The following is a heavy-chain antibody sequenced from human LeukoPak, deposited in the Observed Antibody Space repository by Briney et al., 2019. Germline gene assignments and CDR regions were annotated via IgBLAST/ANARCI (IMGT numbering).Heavy chain of an antibody. CDR1: GFTFSNYG. Sequence: GGSLRLSCAASGFTFSNYGMHWVRQAPGKGLMWAARISYDGSSADHADSVKGRFTISRDNAKNTLYLQMNSLRVEDTGVYYCARRSTIGDYDYWGQGTLVTVSS. CDR2: ISYDGSSA. CDR3: ARRSTIGDYDY. D-gene: IGHD3-16*01. V-gene: IGHV3-74*01. J-gene: IGHJ4*02.